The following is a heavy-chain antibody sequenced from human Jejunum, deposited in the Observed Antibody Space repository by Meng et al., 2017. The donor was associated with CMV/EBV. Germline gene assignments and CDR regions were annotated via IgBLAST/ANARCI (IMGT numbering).Heavy chain of an antibody. D-gene: IGHD5-18*01. J-gene: IGHJ4*02. CDR1: GFTFSSYW. Sequence: EGQLVGAGGGLVQPGGSLGLSCAASGFTFSSYWMTWVRQAPGKGLEWVANIKTDGSDKNYVDSVKGRFTISRDNAQNSLYLQMNSLRAEDTAVYYCAKYNYGIDYWGQGTLVTVSS. CDR2: IKTDGSDK. V-gene: IGHV3-7*02. CDR3: AKYNYGIDY.